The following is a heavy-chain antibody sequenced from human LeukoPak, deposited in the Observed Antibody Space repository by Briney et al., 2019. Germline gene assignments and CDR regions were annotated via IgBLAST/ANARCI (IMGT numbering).Heavy chain of an antibody. J-gene: IGHJ5*02. D-gene: IGHD6-13*01. CDR3: ALHSSSWTYTWFDP. CDR1: GGTFSSYA. V-gene: IGHV1-69*13. CDR2: IIPIFGTA. Sequence: GASVKVSCKASGGTFSSYAISWVRQAPGQGLEWMGGIIPIFGTANYAQKFQGRVTITADESTSTAYMELSSLRSEDTAVYYCALHSSSWTYTWFDPWGDGTLVTVSS.